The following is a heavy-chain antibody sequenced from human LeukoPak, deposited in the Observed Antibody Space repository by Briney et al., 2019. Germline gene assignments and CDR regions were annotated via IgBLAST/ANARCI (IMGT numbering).Heavy chain of an antibody. D-gene: IGHD3-10*01. Sequence: GGSLRLSCVASGFTFYDYAMHWVRQAPGKGVEWGSGISWNSGTKGYADAVKGRFTISRDDAQTYLYLQMNSMRPPDTALYYCAKDLRHYYGSGSIVACWGQGTLVTASS. CDR3: AKDLRHYYGSGSIVAC. J-gene: IGHJ4*02. V-gene: IGHV3-9*01. CDR2: ISWNSGTK. CDR1: GFTFYDYA.